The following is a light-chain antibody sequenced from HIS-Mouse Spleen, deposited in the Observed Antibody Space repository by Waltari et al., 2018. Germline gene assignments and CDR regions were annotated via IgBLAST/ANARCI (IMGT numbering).Light chain of an antibody. Sequence: AIQLTQSPSSLSASVGDRVTITCRARQGISSALAWYQQKPEKAPKLLIYDASSLESGVPSRFSGSGSGTDFTLTISSLQPEDFATYYCQQFHSYPLTFGQGTKLEIK. CDR1: QGISSA. CDR2: DAS. J-gene: IGKJ2*01. V-gene: IGKV1-13*02. CDR3: QQFHSYPLT.